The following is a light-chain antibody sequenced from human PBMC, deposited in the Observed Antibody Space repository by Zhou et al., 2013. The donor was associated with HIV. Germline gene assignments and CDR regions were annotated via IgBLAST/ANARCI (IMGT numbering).Light chain of an antibody. CDR3: QQYDTSPLT. CDR1: QSLSSRS. J-gene: IGKJ5*01. V-gene: IGKV3-20*01. Sequence: EIVLTQSPGSVSLSPGERATLSCRASQSLSSRSLAWYYQKPGQAPRLLISGASNRATGIPDRFSGSGSGTDFTLTINRLEPADSAVYYCQQYDTSPLTFGQGTRLEIK. CDR2: GAS.